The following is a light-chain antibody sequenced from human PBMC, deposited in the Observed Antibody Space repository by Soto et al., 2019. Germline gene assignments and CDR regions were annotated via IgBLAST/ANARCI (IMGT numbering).Light chain of an antibody. CDR1: QGISNY. V-gene: IGKV1-27*01. J-gene: IGKJ4*01. CDR3: QTYTNVPT. Sequence: DIQMTQSPSSLSASVGDRVTITCRASQGISNYLAWYQQIPGKVPKLLISAASTLQSGVPSRFSGSGSGTDFTLTISNLQPEHIATYYCQTYTNVPTFGGGTKVEIK. CDR2: AAS.